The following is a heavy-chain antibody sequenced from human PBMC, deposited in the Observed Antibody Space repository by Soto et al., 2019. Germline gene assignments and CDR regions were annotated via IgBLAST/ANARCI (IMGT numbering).Heavy chain of an antibody. J-gene: IGHJ1*01. V-gene: IGHV3-23*01. CDR1: GFTFSSYA. Sequence: GGTLRLSCAASGFTFSSYAMSWVRQAPGKGLEWVSAMSGSGGSTYYADSVLGRFTISRDNSKNTLYLQMISLRAEDTAVYYCATKSDTDMVTGNFQHWGQGTLVTVSS. CDR2: MSGSGGST. CDR3: ATKSDTDMVTGNFQH. D-gene: IGHD5-18*01.